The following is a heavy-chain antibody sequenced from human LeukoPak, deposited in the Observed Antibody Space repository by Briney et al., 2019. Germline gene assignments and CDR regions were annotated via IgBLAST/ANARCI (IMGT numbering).Heavy chain of an antibody. V-gene: IGHV3-30*18. J-gene: IGHJ6*02. Sequence: PGGSLRLSCAVSGFTFGSYWMSWVRQAPGKGLEWVAVISYDGSNKYYADSVKGRFTISRDNSKNTLYPQMNSLRAEDTAVYYCAKIYEDTAMEYYYYGMDVWGQGTTVTVSS. CDR3: AKIYEDTAMEYYYYGMDV. CDR1: GFTFGSYW. D-gene: IGHD5-18*01. CDR2: ISYDGSNK.